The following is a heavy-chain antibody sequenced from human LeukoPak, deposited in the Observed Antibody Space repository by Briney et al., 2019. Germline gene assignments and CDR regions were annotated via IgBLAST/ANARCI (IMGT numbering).Heavy chain of an antibody. V-gene: IGHV3-23*01. J-gene: IGHJ4*02. CDR3: AKDLRVAAAGRPDY. D-gene: IGHD6-13*01. CDR2: ISGSGGST. CDR1: GFTFA. Sequence: GGSLRLSCAASGFTFAMSWVRQAPGKGPEWVSAISGSGGSTYYADSVKGRFTISRDNSKNTLYLQMNSLRAEDTAVYYCAKDLRVAAAGRPDYWGQGTLVTVSS.